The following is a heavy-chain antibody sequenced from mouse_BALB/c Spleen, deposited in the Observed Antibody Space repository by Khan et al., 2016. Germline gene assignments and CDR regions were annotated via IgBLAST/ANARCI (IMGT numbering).Heavy chain of an antibody. CDR3: ASYYDYGGEFAY. CDR2: IWGDGST. J-gene: IGHJ3*01. D-gene: IGHD2-4*01. CDR1: GFSLTGFS. V-gene: IGHV2-6-7*01. Sequence: QVQLKESGPGLVAPSQSLSITCTVSGFSLTGFSVNWVRQPPGKALEWLGMIWGDGSTDYNSGLKSRLSFSKDDSKSQVFLKMNSLQTDDTARYFCASYYDYGGEFAYWGQGTLVTVSA.